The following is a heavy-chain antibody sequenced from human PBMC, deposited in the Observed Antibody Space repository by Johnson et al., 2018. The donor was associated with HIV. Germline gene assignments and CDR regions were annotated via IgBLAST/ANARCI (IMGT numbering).Heavy chain of an antibody. CDR2: ISYDGSNK. V-gene: IGHV3-30*18. CDR3: AKNQEVSREDAFDI. CDR1: GFTFDGYA. J-gene: IGHJ3*02. Sequence: QVQLVESGGSVVRPGGSLRLSCAASGFTFDGYAMSWVRQAPGKGLEWVAVISYDGSNKYYADSVKGRFTTSRDNSKNTLYLQMNSVRAEDKAVYYCAKNQEVSREDAFDIWGQGTMVTVSS. D-gene: IGHD3-3*02.